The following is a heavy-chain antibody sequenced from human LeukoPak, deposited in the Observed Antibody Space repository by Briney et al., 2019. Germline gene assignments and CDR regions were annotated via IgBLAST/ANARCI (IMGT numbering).Heavy chain of an antibody. Sequence: GASVKVSCKASGYTFTSYGISWVRQAPGQGLEWMGWISAYNGNTNYAQKLQGRVTMTTDTSTSTAYMELRSLRSDDTAVYYCARHIVVVVAAPSGDWFDPWGQGTLVTVSS. CDR1: GYTFTSYG. J-gene: IGHJ5*02. V-gene: IGHV1-18*01. CDR3: ARHIVVVVAAPSGDWFDP. CDR2: ISAYNGNT. D-gene: IGHD2-15*01.